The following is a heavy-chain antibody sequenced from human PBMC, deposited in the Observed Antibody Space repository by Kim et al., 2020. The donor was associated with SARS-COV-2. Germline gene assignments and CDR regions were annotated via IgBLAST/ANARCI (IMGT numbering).Heavy chain of an antibody. J-gene: IGHJ6*02. D-gene: IGHD3-10*01. CDR1: GYTFTGYY. CDR3: ARAPSPMVRGPSRRYGMDV. Sequence: ASVKVSCKASGYTFTGYYMHWVRQAPGQGLEWMGRINPNSGGTNYAQKFQGRVTMTRDTSISTAYMELSRLRSDDTAVYYCARAPSPMVRGPSRRYGMDVWGQGTTVTVSS. V-gene: IGHV1-2*06. CDR2: INPNSGGT.